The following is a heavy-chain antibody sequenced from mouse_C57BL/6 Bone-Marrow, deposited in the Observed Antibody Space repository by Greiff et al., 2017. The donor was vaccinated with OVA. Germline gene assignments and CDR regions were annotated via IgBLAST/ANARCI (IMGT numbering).Heavy chain of an antibody. CDR3: ARDHYYGSSYWDY. CDR2: ISYDGSN. Sequence: DVKLQESGPGLVKPSQSLSLTCSVTGYSITSGYYWNWIRQFPGNKLEWMGYISYDGSNNYNPSLKNRISITRDTSKNQFFLKLNSVTTEDTATYYCARDHYYGSSYWDYWGQGTTLTVSS. J-gene: IGHJ2*01. CDR1: GYSITSGYY. D-gene: IGHD1-1*01. V-gene: IGHV3-6*01.